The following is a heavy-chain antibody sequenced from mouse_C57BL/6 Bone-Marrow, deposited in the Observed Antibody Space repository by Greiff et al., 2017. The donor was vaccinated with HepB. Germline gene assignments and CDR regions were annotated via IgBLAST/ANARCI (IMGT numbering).Heavy chain of an antibody. Sequence: QVQLQQPGAELVKPGASVKLSCKASGYTFTSYWMHWVKQRPGQGLEWIGMIHPNSGSTNYNEKFKSKATLTVDKSSSTAYMQLSSLTSEDSAVYYCARERGFTTVVTKDWGKGTTLTVSS. D-gene: IGHD1-1*01. CDR3: ARERGFTTVVTKD. J-gene: IGHJ2*01. CDR2: IHPNSGST. V-gene: IGHV1-64*01. CDR1: GYTFTSYW.